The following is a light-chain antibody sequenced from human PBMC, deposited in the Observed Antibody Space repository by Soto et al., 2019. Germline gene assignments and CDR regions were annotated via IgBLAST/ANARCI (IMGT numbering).Light chain of an antibody. CDR2: GAS. J-gene: IGKJ5*01. CDR1: QTVSSN. V-gene: IGKV3-15*01. CDR3: QHYGRSPIT. Sequence: EIVMTQSPATLSVSPGERATLSCRASQTVSSNLAWYQQKLGQAPRLLIYGASTRATGVPARFSGSGSGTDFTLTISRLEPEDFALYYCQHYGRSPITFGQGTRLEIK.